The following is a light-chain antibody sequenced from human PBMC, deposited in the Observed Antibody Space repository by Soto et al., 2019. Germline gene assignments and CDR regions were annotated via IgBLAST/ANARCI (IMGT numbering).Light chain of an antibody. Sequence: EIVMTQSPATLSVSPGERATLSCRASQSVSSSYFAWYQQKPGQPPRLLIYGATTRATGIPARFSGSGSGTVFTITISSLQSEDFAVYYRHQYHNSQTFGQGTKVEIK. V-gene: IGKV3-15*01. J-gene: IGKJ1*01. CDR3: HQYHNSQT. CDR2: GAT. CDR1: QSVSSSY.